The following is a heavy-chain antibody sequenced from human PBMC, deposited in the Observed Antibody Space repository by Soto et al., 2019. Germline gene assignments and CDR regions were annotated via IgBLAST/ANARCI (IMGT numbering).Heavy chain of an antibody. CDR2: ISYDGSNK. J-gene: IGHJ6*02. CDR3: ARANCSSTSCPNYYYYDMDV. D-gene: IGHD2-2*01. Sequence: PGGSMRLCCAASGFTFSSYAMHGVRQAPGKGLEWVAVISYDGSNKYYADSVKGRFTISRDNSKNTLYLQMNSLRAEDTAVYYCARANCSSTSCPNYYYYDMDVWGQGTTVTVSS. CDR1: GFTFSSYA. V-gene: IGHV3-30*04.